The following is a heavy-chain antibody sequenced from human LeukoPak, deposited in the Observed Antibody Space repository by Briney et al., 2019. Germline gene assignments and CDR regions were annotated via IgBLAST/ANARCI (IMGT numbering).Heavy chain of an antibody. CDR2: SYHTGST. D-gene: IGHD3-10*01. Sequence: SETLSLTCTVSGYSISTGYYWGWIRQPPGKGLEWIGGSYHTGSTYYNPSLKSRLTISVDTSKNQFSLKLTSVTAADTAVYYCARVLDYYGSGIYSFDYCGQGILVTVSS. J-gene: IGHJ4*02. V-gene: IGHV4-38-2*02. CDR1: GYSISTGYY. CDR3: ARVLDYYGSGIYSFDY.